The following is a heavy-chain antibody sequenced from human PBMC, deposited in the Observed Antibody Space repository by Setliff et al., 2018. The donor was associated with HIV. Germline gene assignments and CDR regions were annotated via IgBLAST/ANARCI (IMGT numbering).Heavy chain of an antibody. CDR2: INWNGGST. CDR1: GFTFDDYG. D-gene: IGHD4-17*01. Sequence: GESLKISCAASGFTFDDYGMSWVRQAPGKGLEWVSGINWNGGSTGYADSVRGRFTISRDNAKNSLYLQMSSLRAEDTAVYYCVKARVDGDYYYYYYMDVWGKGTTVTVSS. CDR3: VKARVDGDYYYYYYMDV. V-gene: IGHV3-20*04. J-gene: IGHJ6*03.